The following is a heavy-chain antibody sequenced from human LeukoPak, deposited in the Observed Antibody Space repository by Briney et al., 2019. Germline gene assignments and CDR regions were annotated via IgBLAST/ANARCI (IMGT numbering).Heavy chain of an antibody. CDR3: ARTCGGDCYSDFDC. D-gene: IGHD2-21*02. Sequence: SETLSLTCAVYGGSFSGYYWSWIRQPPGKGLEWIGEINHSGSAYYNPSLKSRVTISVDTSKNQFSLKLSSVTAADTAVYYCARTCGGDCYSDFDCWGRGALVTVSS. CDR1: GGSFSGYY. CDR2: INHSGSA. J-gene: IGHJ4*02. V-gene: IGHV4-34*01.